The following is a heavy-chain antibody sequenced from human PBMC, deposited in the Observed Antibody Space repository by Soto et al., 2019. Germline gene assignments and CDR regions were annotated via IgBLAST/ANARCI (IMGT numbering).Heavy chain of an antibody. CDR1: GFTFSSYG. CDR2: ISYDGSNK. D-gene: IGHD3-22*01. J-gene: IGHJ4*02. V-gene: IGHV3-30*18. CDR3: AKSAHDSSGYYPYY. Sequence: QVQLMESGGGVVQPGRSLRLSCAASGFTFSSYGMHWVRQAPGKGLEWVAVISYDGSNKYYADSVKGRFTISRDNSKNTLYLQMNSLRAEDTAVYYCAKSAHDSSGYYPYYWGQGTLVTVSS.